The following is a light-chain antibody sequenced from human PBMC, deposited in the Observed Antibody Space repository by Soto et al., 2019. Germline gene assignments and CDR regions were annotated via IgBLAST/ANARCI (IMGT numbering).Light chain of an antibody. CDR3: QQYNIYWT. J-gene: IGKJ1*01. CDR2: KAS. V-gene: IGKV1-5*03. Sequence: DLQMTQSPSTLSASVGDRVTITCRASQSISNWLAWYQQKPGKAPKLLIYKASSLESGVPSRFSGSGSGTEFTLTISSLHPDDFATYYCQQYNIYWTFGQGTKVEIK. CDR1: QSISNW.